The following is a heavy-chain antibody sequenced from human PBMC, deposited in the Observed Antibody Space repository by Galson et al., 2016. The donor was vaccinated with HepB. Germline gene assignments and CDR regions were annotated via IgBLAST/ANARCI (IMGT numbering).Heavy chain of an antibody. Sequence: SLRLSCAASGFTFSNFGMHWVRQAPGKGLEWVAVISYDETYKYYADSVKGLFTISRDNSKNTLYLQMNSLRPEDTAVYYYAKDRPAYSGSYWGYFDYWGQGTLVTVSS. CDR3: AKDRPAYSGSYWGYFDY. CDR2: ISYDETYK. D-gene: IGHD1-26*01. CDR1: GFTFSNFG. J-gene: IGHJ4*01. V-gene: IGHV3-30*18.